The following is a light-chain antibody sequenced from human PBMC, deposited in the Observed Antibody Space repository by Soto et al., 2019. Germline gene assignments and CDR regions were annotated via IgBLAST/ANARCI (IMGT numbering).Light chain of an antibody. CDR2: DVS. CDR1: SSDIGGYNY. CDR3: SSFTSSGTRV. Sequence: QSALTQPASVSGSPGQSITISCTGTSSDIGGYNYVSWYQQHPGKAPKLMIYDVSGRPSGVSNRFSGSKSGNTASLTISGLQAEDEADYYFSSFTSSGTRVFGTGTKLTVL. V-gene: IGLV2-14*01. J-gene: IGLJ1*01.